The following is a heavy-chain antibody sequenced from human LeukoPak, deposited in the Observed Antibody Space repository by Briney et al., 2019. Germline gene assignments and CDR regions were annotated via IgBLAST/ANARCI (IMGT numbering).Heavy chain of an antibody. J-gene: IGHJ4*02. V-gene: IGHV4-59*01. CDR1: AGSISSYY. CDR2: IFYNGST. CDR3: ARRRNWGPVFDY. Sequence: PSETLSLTCTVSAGSISSYYWGRIRQPPGKGLEWIGYIFYNGSTNYNPSLKSRVTISIDTSKNQFSLNLSSVTAADTAVYYCARRRNWGPVFDYWGQGTLVTVSS. D-gene: IGHD7-27*01.